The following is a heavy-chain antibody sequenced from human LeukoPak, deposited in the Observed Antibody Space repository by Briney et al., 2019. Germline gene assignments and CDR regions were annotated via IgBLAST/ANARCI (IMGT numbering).Heavy chain of an antibody. J-gene: IGHJ6*02. V-gene: IGHV1-8*01. D-gene: IGHD3-3*01. CDR2: MNPNSGNT. CDR1: GYTFTSYD. CDR3: ARGSFDFWSGYVNYYYYGMDV. Sequence: GASVKVSCKASGYTFTSYDINWVRQATGQGLEWMGWMNPNSGNTGYAQKFQGRVTMTRNTSISTAYMELRSLRSDDTAVYYCARGSFDFWSGYVNYYYYGMDVWGQGTTVTVSS.